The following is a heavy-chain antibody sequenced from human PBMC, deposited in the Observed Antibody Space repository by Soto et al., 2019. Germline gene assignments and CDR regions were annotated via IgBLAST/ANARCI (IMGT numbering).Heavy chain of an antibody. V-gene: IGHV1-69*01. CDR1: GGTFSSYA. D-gene: IGHD3-22*01. CDR2: IIPIFGTA. Sequence: QVQLVQSGAEVKKPGSSVKVSCKASGGTFSSYAISWVRQAPGQGLEWMGGIIPIFGTANYAQKFQARVTITADESTSTAYMELSSLRSEDTAVYYCARDASYYYDSSGYWFDPWGQGTLVTVSS. J-gene: IGHJ5*02. CDR3: ARDASYYYDSSGYWFDP.